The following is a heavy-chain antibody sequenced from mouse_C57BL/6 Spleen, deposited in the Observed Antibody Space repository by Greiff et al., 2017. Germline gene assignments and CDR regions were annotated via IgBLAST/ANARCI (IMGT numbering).Heavy chain of an antibody. CDR1: GYAFSSYW. CDR2: IYPGDGDT. CDR3: ARSYYGNLWYFDV. D-gene: IGHD2-10*01. Sequence: VKLVESGAELVKPGASVKISCKASGYAFSSYWMNWVKQRPGKGLEWIGQIYPGDGDTNYNGKFKGKATLTADKSSSTAYMQLSSLTSEDSAVYFCARSYYGNLWYFDVWGTGTTVTVSS. J-gene: IGHJ1*03. V-gene: IGHV1-80*01.